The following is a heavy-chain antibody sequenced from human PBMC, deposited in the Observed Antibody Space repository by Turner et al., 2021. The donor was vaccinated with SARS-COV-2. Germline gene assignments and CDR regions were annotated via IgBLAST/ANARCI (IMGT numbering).Heavy chain of an antibody. CDR2: FEPEDGET. CDR1: GYTFTELS. CDR3: ATGVAVTGTPSEYYYYYGMDV. Sequence: QVQLVQSGAEVKKPGASVKVSCKVSGYTFTELSMNWVRQAPGKGLEWMGGFEPEDGETIYAQKFQGRVTMTEDTSTDTAYMELSSLRSEDTAVYYCATGVAVTGTPSEYYYYYGMDVWGQGTTVTVSS. J-gene: IGHJ6*02. V-gene: IGHV1-24*01. D-gene: IGHD6-19*01.